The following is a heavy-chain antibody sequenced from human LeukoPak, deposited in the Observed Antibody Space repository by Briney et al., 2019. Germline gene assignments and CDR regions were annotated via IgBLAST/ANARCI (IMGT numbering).Heavy chain of an antibody. V-gene: IGHV3-23*01. CDR3: AKEENSVWSSYYTRIDY. Sequence: GGSLRLSSAASGVTFSSYAMSWVRQALGKGLEWVSDISGSGGSTYYADSVKGRFTISRDKAKNTLYLQMNSLRAEDTDVYYCAKEENSVWSSYYTRIDYWGQGTLVTVSS. J-gene: IGHJ4*02. CDR2: ISGSGGST. D-gene: IGHD3-3*01. CDR1: GVTFSSYA.